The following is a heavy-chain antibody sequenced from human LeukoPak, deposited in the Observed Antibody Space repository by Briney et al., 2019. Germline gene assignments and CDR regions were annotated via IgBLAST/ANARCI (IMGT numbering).Heavy chain of an antibody. V-gene: IGHV1-2*02. D-gene: IGHD5-18*01. Sequence: ASVKVSCKASGNTFTGYYMHWVRQAPGQGREWMGWINPDSGGTNYAEKFQGRVTMTRDTSISTAYMELSRLRSDDTAVYYCARGGPPKTWIQLWGWFDPWGQGTLVTVSS. CDR2: INPDSGGT. CDR1: GNTFTGYY. CDR3: ARGGPPKTWIQLWGWFDP. J-gene: IGHJ5*02.